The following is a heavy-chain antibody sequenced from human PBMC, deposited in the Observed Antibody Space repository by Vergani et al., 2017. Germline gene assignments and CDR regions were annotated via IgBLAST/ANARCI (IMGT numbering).Heavy chain of an antibody. CDR3: SYGMDV. J-gene: IGHJ6*02. V-gene: IGHV3-66*01. CDR1: GFSVSDNY. CDR2: LYVVGTS. Sequence: EVRLVESGGGLVQPGGSLRLSCAASGFSVSDNYMSWVRQAPGKGLEWVSILYVVGTSDYADSVKGRFTVSRDISKNTLHLQLNSLRVEDTAVYFCSYGMDVWCQGTTVTVSS.